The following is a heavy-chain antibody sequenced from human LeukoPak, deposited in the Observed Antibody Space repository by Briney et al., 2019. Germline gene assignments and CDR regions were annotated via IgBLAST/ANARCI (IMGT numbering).Heavy chain of an antibody. D-gene: IGHD2-2*02. V-gene: IGHV3-23*01. Sequence: GGSLRLSCAASGFTFSSYAMSWVRQAPGKGLEWVSAISGSGGSTYYADSVKGRFTISRDNSKNTLYLQMNSLRAEDTAVYYCAKDSPPIVVVPSAIIAGMNWFDPWGQGTLVTVSS. CDR3: AKDSPPIVVVPSAIIAGMNWFDP. J-gene: IGHJ5*02. CDR1: GFTFSSYA. CDR2: ISGSGGST.